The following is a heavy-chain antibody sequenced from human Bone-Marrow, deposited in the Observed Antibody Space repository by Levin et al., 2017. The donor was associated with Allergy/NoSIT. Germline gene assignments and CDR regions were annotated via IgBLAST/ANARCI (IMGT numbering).Heavy chain of an antibody. V-gene: IGHV3-74*01. D-gene: IGHD3-16*01. Sequence: GESLKISCAASGFNFNSYSLDWVRQPPGEGLVWVSRITFDGSSTVDADSVRGRFTISRDNAKNTLYLQMNSLRVEDTAVYYCVRLGGYDGFDVWGQGTMVTVSS. CDR3: VRLGGYDGFDV. CDR2: ITFDGSST. CDR1: GFNFNSYS. J-gene: IGHJ3*01.